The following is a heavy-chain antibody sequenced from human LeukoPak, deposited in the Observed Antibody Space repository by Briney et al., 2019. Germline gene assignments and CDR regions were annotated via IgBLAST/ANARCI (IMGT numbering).Heavy chain of an antibody. J-gene: IGHJ4*02. V-gene: IGHV1-18*01. CDR3: ARTEIAGDYGAPGVMR. Sequence: ASVKVSCKASGYTFTSYGISWVRQAPGQGLEWMGWISAYNGNTNYAQKLQGRVTMTTDTSTSTAYMELRSLRSDDTAVYYCARTEIAGDYGAPGVMRWGQGTLVTVSS. D-gene: IGHD4-17*01. CDR1: GYTFTSYG. CDR2: ISAYNGNT.